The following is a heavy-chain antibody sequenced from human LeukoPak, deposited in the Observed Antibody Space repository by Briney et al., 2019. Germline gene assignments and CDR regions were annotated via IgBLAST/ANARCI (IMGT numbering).Heavy chain of an antibody. CDR1: GFTFSSAW. CDR3: VRDRVGPDY. CDR2: ITVDATT. D-gene: IGHD1-26*01. V-gene: IGHV3-74*03. J-gene: IGHJ4*02. Sequence: GGSLRLSCAASGFTFSSAWMHWVRHAPGTGPVWVSRITVDATTTYADSVRGRFTISRDNAKNILYLQMNSLRAEDTAVYYCVRDRVGPDYWGQGTLVTVSS.